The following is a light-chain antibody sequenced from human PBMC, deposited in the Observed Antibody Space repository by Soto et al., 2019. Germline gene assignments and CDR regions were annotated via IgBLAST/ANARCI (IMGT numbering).Light chain of an antibody. J-gene: IGLJ3*02. CDR3: VLFMGSDIWV. CDR2: STN. V-gene: IGLV8-61*01. CDR1: SGSVSTSYY. Sequence: QTVVTQEPSLSVSPGGTVTLTCGLSSGSVSTSYYPSWYQQTPGQPPRTLMYSTNTRSSGVPDRFSGSILANKAALTNTGAQADDESDYYCVLFMGSDIWVFGGGTKLTVL.